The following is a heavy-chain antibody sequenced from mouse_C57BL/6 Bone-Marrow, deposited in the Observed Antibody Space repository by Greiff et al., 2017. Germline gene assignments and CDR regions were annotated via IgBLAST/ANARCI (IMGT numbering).Heavy chain of an antibody. Sequence: QVQLQQSGPGLVQPSQSLSITCTVSGFSLTSYGVHWVRQSPGKGLAWLGVIWSGGSTDYNAAFISRLSISKDNSKSQVFFKMNSLQADDTAIYYCARSGPWFAYWGQGTLVTVSA. J-gene: IGHJ3*01. CDR3: ARSGPWFAY. V-gene: IGHV2-2*01. CDR1: GFSLTSYG. CDR2: IWSGGST.